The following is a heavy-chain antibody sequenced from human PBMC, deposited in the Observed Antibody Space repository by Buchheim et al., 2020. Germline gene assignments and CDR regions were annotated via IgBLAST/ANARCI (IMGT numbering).Heavy chain of an antibody. Sequence: QVQLVESGGGVVQPGRSLRLSCAASGFTFSSYAMHWVRQAPGKGLEWVAVISYDGSNKYYADSVKGRFTISRDNSKNTLYLQMNSLRAEDTAVYYCARDDASPVYCSGGSCYYYYYGMDVWGQGTT. CDR3: ARDDASPVYCSGGSCYYYYYGMDV. V-gene: IGHV3-30-3*01. D-gene: IGHD2-15*01. CDR2: ISYDGSNK. CDR1: GFTFSSYA. J-gene: IGHJ6*02.